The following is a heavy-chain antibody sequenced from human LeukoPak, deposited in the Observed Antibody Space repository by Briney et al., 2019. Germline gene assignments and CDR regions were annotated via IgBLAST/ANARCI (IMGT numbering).Heavy chain of an antibody. CDR3: TTVITAPCDY. CDR2: IKKKTDGGTT. Sequence: GGSLRLSCAASGFTFSNGWMSWVRQAPGKGLEWVGRIKKKTDGGTTDYAAPVKGRFTISRDDSKNTLYLQMNSLKTEDTAVYYCTTVITAPCDYWGQGALVTVSS. D-gene: IGHD3-16*02. CDR1: GFTFSNGW. J-gene: IGHJ4*02. V-gene: IGHV3-15*01.